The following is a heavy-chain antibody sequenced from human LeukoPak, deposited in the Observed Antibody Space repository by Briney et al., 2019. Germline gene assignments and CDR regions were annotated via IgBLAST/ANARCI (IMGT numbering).Heavy chain of an antibody. J-gene: IGHJ3*01. CDR2: IKQDGSEK. CDR1: GFTFSSYW. CDR3: ARPFRFYDSSGYYGY. V-gene: IGHV3-7*01. D-gene: IGHD3-22*01. Sequence: TGGSLRLSCAASGFTFSSYWMSWVRQAPGKGLEWVANIKQDGSEKYYVDSVKGRFTISRDNVKNSLYLQMNSLRAEDTAVYYCARPFRFYDSSGYYGYWGQGTMVTVSS.